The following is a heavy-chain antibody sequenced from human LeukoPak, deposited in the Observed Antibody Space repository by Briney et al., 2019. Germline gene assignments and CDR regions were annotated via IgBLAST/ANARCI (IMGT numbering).Heavy chain of an antibody. Sequence: NPGGSLRLSCAASGFTFSSYSMNWVRQAPGKGLEWVSSISSSSSYIYYADSVKGRFTISRDNAKNSLYLQMNSLRAEDTAVYYCARDGSDYYDSSGYYYYLEYFQHWGQGTLVTVSS. CDR1: GFTFSSYS. CDR2: ISSSSSYI. CDR3: ARDGSDYYDSSGYYYYLEYFQH. J-gene: IGHJ1*01. D-gene: IGHD3-22*01. V-gene: IGHV3-21*01.